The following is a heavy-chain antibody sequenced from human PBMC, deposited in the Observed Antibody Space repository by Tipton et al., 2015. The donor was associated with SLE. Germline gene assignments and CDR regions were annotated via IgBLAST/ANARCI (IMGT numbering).Heavy chain of an antibody. J-gene: IGHJ3*02. D-gene: IGHD3-16*01. Sequence: TLSLTCTVSGGSINNYYWSWIRQPAGRGLEWIGRIHSNGNNNYNPSLKSRVSMSTDTSQNQFSLKMTSVSAADTAVYYCVRGDILVKGGGLDIWGRGTVVTVSS. V-gene: IGHV4-4*07. CDR3: VRGDILVKGGGLDI. CDR1: GGSINNYY. CDR2: IHSNGNN.